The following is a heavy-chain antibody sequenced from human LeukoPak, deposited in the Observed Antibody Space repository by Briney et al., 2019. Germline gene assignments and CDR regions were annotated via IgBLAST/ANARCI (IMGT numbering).Heavy chain of an antibody. Sequence: GGSLRLSCAASGFTFSSYGMHWVRQAPGKGLEWVAFIRYDGSNKYYADSVKGQFTISRDNSKNTLYLQMNSLRAEDTAVYYCAKDGRLYCSSTSCFAEYFQHWGQGTLVTVSS. CDR2: IRYDGSNK. J-gene: IGHJ1*01. CDR1: GFTFSSYG. D-gene: IGHD2-2*01. V-gene: IGHV3-30*02. CDR3: AKDGRLYCSSTSCFAEYFQH.